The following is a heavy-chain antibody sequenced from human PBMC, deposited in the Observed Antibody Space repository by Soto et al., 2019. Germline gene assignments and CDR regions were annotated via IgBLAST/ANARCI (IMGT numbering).Heavy chain of an antibody. CDR1: GYTFTSYD. D-gene: IGHD2-8*01. J-gene: IGHJ5*02. CDR3: ARGGCTNGVCYWSQFDP. V-gene: IGHV1-8*01. CDR2: MNPNSGNT. Sequence: ASVKVSCKASGYTFTSYDINWVRQATGQGLEWMGWMNPNSGNTGYAQKFQGRVTMTRNTSISTAYMELSSLRSEDTAVYYCARGGCTNGVCYWSQFDPWGQGTLVTVSS.